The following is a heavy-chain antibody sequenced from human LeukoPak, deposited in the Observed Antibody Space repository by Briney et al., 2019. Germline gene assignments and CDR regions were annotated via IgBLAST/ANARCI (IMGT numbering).Heavy chain of an antibody. CDR1: GGTFSSYA. J-gene: IGHJ5*02. CDR2: IIPIFGTA. CDR3: ARAGDSSSWYGKKWFDP. V-gene: IGHV1-69*01. D-gene: IGHD6-13*01. Sequence: ASVKVSCKASGGTFSSYAISWVRQAPGQGLEWMGGIIPIFGTANYAQKFQGRVTITADESTSTAYMELSSLRSEDTAVYYCARAGDSSSWYGKKWFDPWGQGTLVTVSS.